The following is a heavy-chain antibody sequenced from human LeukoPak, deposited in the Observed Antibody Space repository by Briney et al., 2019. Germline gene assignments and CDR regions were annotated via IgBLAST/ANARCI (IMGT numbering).Heavy chain of an antibody. J-gene: IGHJ5*02. Sequence: GGSLRLSCAASGFSLSRYWMSWVRQAPGKGLEWVANIGKDGSGNHYVDSVEGRFTISRDNAKNSLYLQMNSLRADDTAVYYCARDLDYSATDQWGQGTLVTVSS. CDR3: ARDLDYSATDQ. D-gene: IGHD3/OR15-3a*01. CDR2: IGKDGSGN. V-gene: IGHV3-7*01. CDR1: GFSLSRYW.